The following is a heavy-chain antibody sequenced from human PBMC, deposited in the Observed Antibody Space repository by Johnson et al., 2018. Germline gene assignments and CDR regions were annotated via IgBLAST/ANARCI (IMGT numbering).Heavy chain of an antibody. CDR1: GYTFTSYY. Sequence: QVQLVESGAEVKKPGASVKVSCKASGYTFTSYYMHWVRQAPGQGLEWMGIINPSGGSTSYAQKFQGRVTMTRDTSTGTVYMELSSLRSEDTALYYCARDAQLTYYYDSSGLNFQHWGQGTLVTVSS. CDR2: INPSGGST. CDR3: ARDAQLTYYYDSSGLNFQH. J-gene: IGHJ1*01. V-gene: IGHV1-46*01. D-gene: IGHD3-22*01.